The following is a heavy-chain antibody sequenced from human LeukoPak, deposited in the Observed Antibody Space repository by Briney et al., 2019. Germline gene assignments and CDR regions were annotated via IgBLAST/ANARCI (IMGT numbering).Heavy chain of an antibody. CDR1: GITFGNNW. CDR2: INSDGGGA. Sequence: PGGSLRHSCAAAGITFGNNWMHVVRQGPGKGLVWISRINSDGGGAIYADSVKGRFTVSRDNAKNTLYLQMNSLRAEDTAVYYCARDVPHNWFDTWGQGTLVTVSS. J-gene: IGHJ5*02. V-gene: IGHV3-74*01. CDR3: ARDVPHNWFDT.